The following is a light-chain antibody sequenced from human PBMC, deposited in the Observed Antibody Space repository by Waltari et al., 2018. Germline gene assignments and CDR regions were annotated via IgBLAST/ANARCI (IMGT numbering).Light chain of an antibody. J-gene: IGLJ2*01. V-gene: IGLV2-14*01. CDR1: SSDVGGYNF. CDR3: TSYTSTNTVI. CDR2: DVT. Sequence: QSALTQPASVSGSPGQSITISCTGPSSDVGGYNFVSWYQQHPGKAPKLMIYDVTRWPSGVSNRFSGSKSGNTASLTISGLQAEDEADYYCTSYTSTNTVIFGGGTKVTVL.